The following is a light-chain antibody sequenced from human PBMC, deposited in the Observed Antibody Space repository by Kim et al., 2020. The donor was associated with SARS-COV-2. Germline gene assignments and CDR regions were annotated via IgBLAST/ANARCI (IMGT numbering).Light chain of an antibody. V-gene: IGLV2-23*02. CDR3: CSYAGSSTVV. CDR1: SSDVGSYNL. Sequence: QSALTQPASVSGSPGQSITISCTGTSSDVGSYNLVSWYQQHPGKAPKLMIYEVSKRPSVVSNHFSGSKSGNTASLTISGLQAEDEADYYCCSYAGSSTVVFGGGTQLTVL. J-gene: IGLJ2*01. CDR2: EVS.